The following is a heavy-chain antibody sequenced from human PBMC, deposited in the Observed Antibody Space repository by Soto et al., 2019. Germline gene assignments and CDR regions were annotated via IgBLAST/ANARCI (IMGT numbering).Heavy chain of an antibody. Sequence: PSQTLSLTCAISGDSVSSNSAAWNWIRQSPSRGLEWLGRTYYRSKWYNDYAVSVKSRITINPDTSKNQFSLQLNSVTPEDTAVYYCARGIADRQGQYYYCYGMDVWGQGTTVTSP. CDR3: ARGIADRQGQYYYCYGMDV. D-gene: IGHD6-6*01. V-gene: IGHV6-1*01. J-gene: IGHJ6*02. CDR2: TYYRSKWYN. CDR1: GDSVSSNSAA.